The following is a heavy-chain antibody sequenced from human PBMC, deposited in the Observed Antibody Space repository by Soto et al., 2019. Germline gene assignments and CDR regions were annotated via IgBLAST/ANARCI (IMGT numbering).Heavy chain of an antibody. CDR3: ARDRGYNGYSFDY. J-gene: IGHJ4*02. CDR1: GGTFRNYA. Sequence: QVQLVQSGAEVKKPGSSVKVSCKASGGTFRNYAISWVRQAPGQGLEWMGGVIPIFGTTKYAQKFQGRVTITADESTGTAYMELSSLKSEASAVYYCARDRGYNGYSFDYWGQGTLVAVSS. D-gene: IGHD5-12*01. CDR2: VIPIFGTT. V-gene: IGHV1-69*01.